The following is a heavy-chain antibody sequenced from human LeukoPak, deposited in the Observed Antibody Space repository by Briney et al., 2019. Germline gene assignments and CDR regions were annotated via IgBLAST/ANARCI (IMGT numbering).Heavy chain of an antibody. CDR2: ISPYNDST. J-gene: IGHJ4*02. V-gene: IGHV1-18*01. CDR3: ARDCGGDCYPIDY. Sequence: GASVKVSCKASGYTFASYGISWVRQSPGQGLEWMGWISPYNDSTNYAQNLQGRVTMTTDTSTSTAYMELRSLRSDDTAVYYCARDCGGDCYPIDYWGQGTLVTVSS. CDR1: GYTFASYG. D-gene: IGHD2-21*01.